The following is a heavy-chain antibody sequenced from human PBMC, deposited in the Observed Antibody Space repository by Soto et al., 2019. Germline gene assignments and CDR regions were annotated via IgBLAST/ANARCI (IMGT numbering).Heavy chain of an antibody. V-gene: IGHV1-2*02. J-gene: IGHJ5*02. CDR3: ARGRSLKWNWFDR. CDR2: INPQSGGT. CDR1: GDTFTANY. Sequence: ASVKVSCKASGDTFTANYIHWVRQAPGQGFEWMGWINPQSGGTNYPQKFQGRVTLTRDTSLSTGYMDLTRLTSDDTAVYYCARGRSLKWNWFDRWGQGTLVTVSS. D-gene: IGHD2-15*01.